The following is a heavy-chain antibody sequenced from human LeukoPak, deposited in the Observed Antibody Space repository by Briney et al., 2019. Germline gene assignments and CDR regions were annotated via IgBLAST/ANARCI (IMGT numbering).Heavy chain of an antibody. CDR3: ARVPSLGYCRGGSCYRFDH. CDR1: GYTFASYD. D-gene: IGHD2-15*01. J-gene: IGHJ4*02. CDR2: MNPDSTNT. Sequence: GASVKVSCKASGYTFASYDINWVRQAPGQGLEWMGWMNPDSTNTGYAQKFQGRVTMTRDTSMSTAYMELSSLTSEDTAVYYCARVPSLGYCRGGSCYRFDHWGQGTLVAVSS. V-gene: IGHV1-8*01.